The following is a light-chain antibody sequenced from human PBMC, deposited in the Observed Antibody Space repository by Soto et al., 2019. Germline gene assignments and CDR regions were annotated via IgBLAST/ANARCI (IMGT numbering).Light chain of an antibody. Sequence: QSVLTQPPSASGTPGQRVTISCSGSSSNIGSNYVYWYQQLPGTAPKLLIYRNNQRPSGVPDRFSGSQSGTSASLAISGLRSEDGADYYCAAWDDSLSGLVFGGGTKLTVL. CDR1: SSNIGSNY. V-gene: IGLV1-47*01. CDR2: RNN. CDR3: AAWDDSLSGLV. J-gene: IGLJ2*01.